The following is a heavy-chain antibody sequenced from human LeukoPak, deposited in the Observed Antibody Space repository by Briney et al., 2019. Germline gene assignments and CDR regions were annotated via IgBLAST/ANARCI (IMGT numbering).Heavy chain of an antibody. D-gene: IGHD2-2*02. J-gene: IGHJ5*02. V-gene: IGHV4-4*07. CDR2: IYTSGST. CDR1: GGSISSYY. Sequence: PSQTLSLTCTVSGGSISSYYWSWIRQPAGKGLEWIGRIYTSGSTNYNPSLKSRVTMSVDTSKNQFSLKLSSVTAADTAVYYCAREGVPAAINAGWFDPWGQGTLVTVSS. CDR3: AREGVPAAINAGWFDP.